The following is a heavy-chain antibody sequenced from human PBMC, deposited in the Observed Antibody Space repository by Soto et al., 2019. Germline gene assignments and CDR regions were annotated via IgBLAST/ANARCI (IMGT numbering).Heavy chain of an antibody. CDR2: IHTSGNT. Sequence: PSETLSLTCSVSGDSISSYYCSWIRQPAGKGLEWIGRIHTSGNTNYNPSLKSRVTMSVDMSENQFSLKLTSVTAADTAVYYCARLGVAGKDHWGQGTLVTVSS. V-gene: IGHV4-4*07. CDR3: ARLGVAGKDH. CDR1: GDSISSYY. D-gene: IGHD6-19*01. J-gene: IGHJ4*02.